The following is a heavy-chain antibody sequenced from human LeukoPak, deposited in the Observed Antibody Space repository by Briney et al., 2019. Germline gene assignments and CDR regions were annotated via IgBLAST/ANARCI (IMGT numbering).Heavy chain of an antibody. CDR2: IWNDGSNK. J-gene: IGHJ6*03. V-gene: IGHV3-33*06. D-gene: IGHD2-2*02. CDR1: GFTFSSYG. CDR3: AKDRSLGYCSSSSCYRNFMDV. Sequence: PGRSLRLSCAASGFTFSSYGMHWVRQAPGKGLEWVAVIWNDGSNKYYADSVKGRFTISRDNSKNTLYLQMNSLRAEDTAVYYCAKDRSLGYCSSSSCYRNFMDVWGKGTTATVSS.